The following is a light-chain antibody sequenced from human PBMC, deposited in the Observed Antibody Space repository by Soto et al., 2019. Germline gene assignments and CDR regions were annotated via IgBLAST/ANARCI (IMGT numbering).Light chain of an antibody. Sequence: DIVMTQSPDSLAVSLGERATINCKSSQSVLYSSNNKNYLAWYQQKPVQPPKLLISWASTREPGVPDRFSGSGSGTDFPLTISSPQAEDVAVYYCQQYYSTPYTFGQGTKLEIK. J-gene: IGKJ2*01. CDR1: QSVLYSSNNKNY. V-gene: IGKV4-1*01. CDR3: QQYYSTPYT. CDR2: WAS.